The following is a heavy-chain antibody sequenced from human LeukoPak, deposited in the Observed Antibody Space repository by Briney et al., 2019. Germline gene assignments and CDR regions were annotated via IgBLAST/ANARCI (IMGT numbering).Heavy chain of an antibody. J-gene: IGHJ5*02. Sequence: SETLSLTCAVYGGSFSGYYWSWIRQPPGKGLEWIGEINHSGSTNYNPSLKSRVTISVDTSKNQFSLKLSPVTAADTAVYYCARDAESWLRWFDPWGQGTLVTVSS. V-gene: IGHV4-34*01. D-gene: IGHD5-12*01. CDR3: ARDAESWLRWFDP. CDR1: GGSFSGYY. CDR2: INHSGST.